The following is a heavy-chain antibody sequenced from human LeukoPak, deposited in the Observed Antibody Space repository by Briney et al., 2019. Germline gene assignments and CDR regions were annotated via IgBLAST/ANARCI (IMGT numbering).Heavy chain of an antibody. Sequence: GGSLRLSCAASGFTSSSYWMSWVRQSPGQGLEWVANIKQDGSEKYYVDSVKGRFTISTDNPKTSLYLQMNSLRAEDTAVYYCARLVVKRFQLLTTNLYYYYYMDVWGKGTTVTVSS. CDR1: GFTSSSYW. J-gene: IGHJ6*03. D-gene: IGHD2-2*01. V-gene: IGHV3-7*01. CDR3: ARLVVKRFQLLTTNLYYYYYMDV. CDR2: IKQDGSEK.